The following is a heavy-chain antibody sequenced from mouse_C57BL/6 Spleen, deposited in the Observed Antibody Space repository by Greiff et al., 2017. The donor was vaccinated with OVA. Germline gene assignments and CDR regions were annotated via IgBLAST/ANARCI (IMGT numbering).Heavy chain of an antibody. CDR3: ARWGYYYGSSLDY. CDR2: INPNNGGT. Sequence: EVQLQQSGPELVKPGASVKISCKASGYTFTDYYMNWVKQSHGKSLEWIGDINPNNGGTSYNQKFKGKATLTVDKSSSTAYMELRSLTSEDSAVYYCARWGYYYGSSLDYWGQGTTLTVSS. J-gene: IGHJ2*01. CDR1: GYTFTDYY. D-gene: IGHD1-1*01. V-gene: IGHV1-26*01.